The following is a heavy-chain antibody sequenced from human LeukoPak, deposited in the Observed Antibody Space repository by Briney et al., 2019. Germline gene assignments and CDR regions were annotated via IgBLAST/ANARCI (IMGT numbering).Heavy chain of an antibody. CDR3: AKARPHTAMVPTVWYFDY. CDR2: ISGSGGST. D-gene: IGHD5-18*01. J-gene: IGHJ4*02. CDR1: GFTFSSYS. Sequence: GGSLRLSCAASGFTFSSYSMSWVRLAAGRGLEWVSAISGSGGSTYYADSVKGRFTISRDNSKNTLYLQMNSLRAEDTAVYYCAKARPHTAMVPTVWYFDYWGQGTLVTVSS. V-gene: IGHV3-23*01.